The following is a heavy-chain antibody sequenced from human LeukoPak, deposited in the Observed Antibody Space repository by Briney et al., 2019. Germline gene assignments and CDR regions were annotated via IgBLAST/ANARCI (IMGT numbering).Heavy chain of an antibody. J-gene: IGHJ4*02. V-gene: IGHV4-39*01. CDR3: ARLMTRRMVRGVLPYYFDY. D-gene: IGHD3-10*01. CDR2: IYYSGST. CDR1: GGSISSSSYY. Sequence: SETLSLTCTVSGGSISSSSYYWGWIRQPPGKGLEWIGSIYYSGSTYYNPSLKSRVTISVDTSKNQFSLKLSSVTAADTAVYYCARLMTRRMVRGVLPYYFDYWGQGTLVTVSS.